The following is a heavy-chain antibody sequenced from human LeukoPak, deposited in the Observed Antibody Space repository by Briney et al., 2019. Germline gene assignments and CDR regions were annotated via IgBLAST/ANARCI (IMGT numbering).Heavy chain of an antibody. CDR2: ISGSGGST. CDR3: AKARGDFWSGYQGGFDY. V-gene: IGHV3-23*01. J-gene: IGHJ4*01. Sequence: GGSLRLSCAASGFTFSSYAMSWVRQAPGKGLEWVSAISGSGGSTYYADSVKGRFTISRDNSKNTLYLQMNSLRAEDTAVYYCAKARGDFWSGYQGGFDYRGQGILVTVSS. CDR1: GFTFSSYA. D-gene: IGHD3-3*01.